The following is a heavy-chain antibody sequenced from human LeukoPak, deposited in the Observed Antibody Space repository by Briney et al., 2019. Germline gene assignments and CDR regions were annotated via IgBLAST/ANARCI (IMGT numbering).Heavy chain of an antibody. V-gene: IGHV3-23*01. CDR1: GFTFSSYA. CDR3: AKDQGYYGSGSYKEYFQH. CDR2: ISGSGDST. Sequence: PGGSLRLSCAASGFTFSSYAMTWVRQAPGKGLEWVSAISGSGDSTYYADSVKGRFTTSRDNSKNTLYLQMNSLRAEDTAVYYCAKDQGYYGSGSYKEYFQHWGQAPWSPSPQ. J-gene: IGHJ1*01. D-gene: IGHD3-10*01.